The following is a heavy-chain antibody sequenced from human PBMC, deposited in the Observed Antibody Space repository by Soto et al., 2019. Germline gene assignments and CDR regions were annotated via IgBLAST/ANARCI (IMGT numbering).Heavy chain of an antibody. V-gene: IGHV4-34*01. CDR2: IDHSGYT. D-gene: IGHD3-3*01. CDR1: SGSFSGYY. CDR3: ARVRDWFDP. J-gene: IGHJ5*02. Sequence: SETLSLTCAVYSGSFSGYYWNWIRQPPGKGLEWIGEIDHSGYTNYNPSLKSRVTISVDTSKNQFSLRLTSVTAADTAVYYCARVRDWFDPWGQGTLVTVSS.